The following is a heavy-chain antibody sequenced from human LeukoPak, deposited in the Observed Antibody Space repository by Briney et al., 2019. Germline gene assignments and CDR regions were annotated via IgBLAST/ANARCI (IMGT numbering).Heavy chain of an antibody. CDR1: GYTFTGYY. Sequence: ASVKVSCKASGYTFTGYYMHWVRQAPGQGLEWMGWINPNSGGTNYAQKFQGRVTMTRDTSISTAYMELSRLRSDDTAVYYCARAGYEEVVVVAAAIYYYYMDVWGKGTTVTVSS. CDR2: INPNSGGT. CDR3: ARAGYEEVVVVAAAIYYYYMDV. V-gene: IGHV1-2*02. J-gene: IGHJ6*03. D-gene: IGHD2-15*01.